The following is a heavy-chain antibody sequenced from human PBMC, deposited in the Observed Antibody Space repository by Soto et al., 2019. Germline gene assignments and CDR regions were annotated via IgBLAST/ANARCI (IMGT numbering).Heavy chain of an antibody. CDR2: IYYSGST. CDR3: ARDHSGGWFGENYYGMDV. CDR1: GGSISSGDYY. J-gene: IGHJ6*02. D-gene: IGHD3-10*01. Sequence: SETLSLTCTVSGGSISSGDYYWSWIRQPQGKGLEWIGYIYYSGSTYYNPSLKSRVTISVDTSKNQFSLKLSSVTAADTAVYYCARDHSGGWFGENYYGMDVWGQGTTVTVSS. V-gene: IGHV4-30-4*01.